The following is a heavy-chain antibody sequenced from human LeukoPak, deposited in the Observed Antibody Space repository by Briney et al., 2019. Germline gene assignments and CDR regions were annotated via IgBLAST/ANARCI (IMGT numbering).Heavy chain of an antibody. V-gene: IGHV5-51*01. CDR3: ARPNITSYYDSRGYDAFDV. CDR1: GYKFSTYW. Sequence: GESPKISCKGSGYKFSTYWIAWVRQMPGKGLEWMGIIYPGDSDTRYSPSFQGQVTISADKSVNSAYLQWSSLKASDTAMYYCARPNITSYYDSRGYDAFDVWGQGTMVTVSS. D-gene: IGHD3-22*01. J-gene: IGHJ3*01. CDR2: IYPGDSDT.